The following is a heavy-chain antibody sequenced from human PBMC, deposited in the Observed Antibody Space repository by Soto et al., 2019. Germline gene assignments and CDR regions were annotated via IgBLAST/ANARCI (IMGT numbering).Heavy chain of an antibody. CDR1: GFSLSNARMG. CDR3: ARGLYNSSGYSVLFDY. J-gene: IGHJ4*02. Sequence: QVTLKESGPVLVKPTETLTLTCTVSGFSLSNARMGVSWIRQPPGKALEWLAHIFSNDEKSYSTSLKSRLTISKDNYKIQVGLNMTNMDPVDTATYYCARGLYNSSGYSVLFDYWGQGTLVTVSS. CDR2: IFSNDEK. V-gene: IGHV2-26*01. D-gene: IGHD3-22*01.